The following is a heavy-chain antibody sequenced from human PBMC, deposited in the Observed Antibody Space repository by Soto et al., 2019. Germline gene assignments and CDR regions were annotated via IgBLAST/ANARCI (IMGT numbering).Heavy chain of an antibody. D-gene: IGHD2-15*01. J-gene: IGHJ6*02. CDR2: ISSSGYI. CDR3: ARDCSGGSCYPGMDV. V-gene: IGHV3-21*01. Sequence: GGALRVSCAASGCNFNSYTINWVRQAPGKRLEWLSSISSSGYIFSTDSVRGRFTISRDNAKNSVYLQINSLRAEDTAVYFCARDCSGGSCYPGMDVWGQGTTVTVSS. CDR1: GCNFNSYT.